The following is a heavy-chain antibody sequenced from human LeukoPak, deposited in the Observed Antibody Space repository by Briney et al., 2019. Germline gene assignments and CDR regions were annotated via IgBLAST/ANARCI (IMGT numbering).Heavy chain of an antibody. CDR2: ISADIGNT. CDR1: GYTFPDYG. D-gene: IGHD2-15*01. CDR3: ARDRLGYCGYGSCLLFDN. J-gene: IGHJ4*02. Sequence: ASVKVSCKASGYTFPDYGISWVRQAPGQGLEWMGWISADIGNTNYAQNFQGRVTLTRDRSTSTGYMELTSLTSDDTAVYYCARDRLGYCGYGSCLLFDNWGQGTLVTVSS. V-gene: IGHV1-18*01.